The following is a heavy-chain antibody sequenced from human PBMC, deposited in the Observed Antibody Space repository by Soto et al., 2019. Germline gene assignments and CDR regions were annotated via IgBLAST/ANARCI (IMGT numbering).Heavy chain of an antibody. V-gene: IGHV1-18*01. Sequence: QVQLVQSGVEVKKPGASVKVSCKASGYTFSNYGISWVRQAPGQGLEWMGWFSSYNGDARYAQNLQGRVTMTTDTSTSTAYMELWSLRSDDTAVYYCAREDSGGLDYWGQGTLVTVSP. CDR1: GYTFSNYG. J-gene: IGHJ4*02. D-gene: IGHD1-26*01. CDR3: AREDSGGLDY. CDR2: FSSYNGDA.